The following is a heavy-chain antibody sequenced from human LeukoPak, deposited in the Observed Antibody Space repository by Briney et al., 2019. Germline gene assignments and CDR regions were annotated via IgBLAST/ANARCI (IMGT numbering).Heavy chain of an antibody. CDR1: GGSISSSSYY. Sequence: PSETLSLTCTVSGGSISSSSYYWGWIRQPPGKGLEWIGSIYYSGSTYYNPSLKSRVTISVDTSKNQFSLKLSSVTAADTAVYYCASFYLGYSNSWLFDYWGQGTLVTVSS. CDR2: IYYSGST. V-gene: IGHV4-39*01. CDR3: ASFYLGYSNSWLFDY. J-gene: IGHJ4*02. D-gene: IGHD6-13*01.